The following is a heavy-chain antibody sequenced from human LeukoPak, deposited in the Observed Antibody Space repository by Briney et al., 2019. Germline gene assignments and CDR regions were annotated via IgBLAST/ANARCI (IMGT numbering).Heavy chain of an antibody. D-gene: IGHD3-10*01. J-gene: IGHJ2*01. V-gene: IGHV5-51*01. CDR1: GYSFTSYW. Sequence: GESLKISCKGSGYSFTSYWIGWVRQMPGKGLEWMGIIYPGDSDTRYSPSFQGQVTISADKSISTAYLQWSSLKASDTAMYYCARDGGSGSYGWYFDLWGRGTLVTVSS. CDR3: ARDGGSGSYGWYFDL. CDR2: IYPGDSDT.